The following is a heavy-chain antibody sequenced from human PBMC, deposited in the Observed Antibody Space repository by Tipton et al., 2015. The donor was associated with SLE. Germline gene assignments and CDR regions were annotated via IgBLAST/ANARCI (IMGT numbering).Heavy chain of an antibody. D-gene: IGHD4-17*01. V-gene: IGHV1-69*05. CDR1: GGTFSSHV. CDR3: ARIYSVTRTYWFDP. J-gene: IGHJ5*02. CDR2: IIPTFGAA. Sequence: QLVQSGPEVKKPGSSVRVSCKASGGTFSSHVFSWVRQAPGQGLEWMGGIIPTFGAANYAQQFQGRVTLTTDESTSTAYMELSSLRSEDTAVYYCARIYSVTRTYWFDPWGQGTLVTVSS.